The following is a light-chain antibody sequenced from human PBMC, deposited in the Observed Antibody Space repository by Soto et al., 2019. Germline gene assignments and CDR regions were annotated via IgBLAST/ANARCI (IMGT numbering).Light chain of an antibody. CDR1: SSDVGSYNL. Sequence: SALTQPASVSGSPGQSITISCTGTSSDVGSYNLVSWYQQHPGKAPKLMIYEGNKRPSGVSNRFSGSKSANTASLTISGLQTEDEADYHCCSYAGTNTFVFGTGTKVTVL. CDR2: EGN. V-gene: IGLV2-23*01. J-gene: IGLJ1*01. CDR3: CSYAGTNTFV.